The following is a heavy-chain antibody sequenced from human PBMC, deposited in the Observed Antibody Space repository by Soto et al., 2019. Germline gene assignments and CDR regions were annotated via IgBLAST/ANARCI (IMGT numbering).Heavy chain of an antibody. CDR3: ARGHGVLIGAMYV. Sequence: QVQLVQSGAEVKKPGASVKVSCKSSGYRFETYAMGWVRQAPGQGLEWMGWISAYNIETYYAQKFQDRVTMTTDTYTGTAYMELRSLRSDDSDVYYCARGHGVLIGAMYVWGQMTTVTVSS. V-gene: IGHV1-18*01. J-gene: IGHJ6*02. CDR2: ISAYNIET. D-gene: IGHD3-3*01. CDR1: GYRFETYA.